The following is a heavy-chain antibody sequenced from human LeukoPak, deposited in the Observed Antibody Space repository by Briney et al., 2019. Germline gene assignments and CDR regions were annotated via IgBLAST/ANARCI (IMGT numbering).Heavy chain of an antibody. CDR1: GGSFSDYY. V-gene: IGHV4-34*01. D-gene: IGHD4-11*01. Sequence: SETLSLTCAVYGGSFSDYYWTWVRQPPXXXXEWIGEINHRGVTTYYPSLKSRVTISIDTYRNQFSLTMHSLTAADTAVYYCARTVGRTASLSYWGQGTLVTVSS. CDR2: INHRGVT. J-gene: IGHJ4*02. CDR3: ARTVGRTASLSY.